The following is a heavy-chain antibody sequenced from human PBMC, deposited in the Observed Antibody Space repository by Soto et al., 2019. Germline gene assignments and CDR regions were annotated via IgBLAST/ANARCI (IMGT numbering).Heavy chain of an antibody. V-gene: IGHV4-34*01. J-gene: IGHJ4*02. Sequence: SETLSLSCAVYGGSFSGYYWSWIRQPPGKGLEWIGEINHSGSTNYNPSLKSRVTISVDTSKTQFSLRLSSVTAADTAVYYCSRIAVSGPLTGFAYWGQGALVTVSS. CDR1: GGSFSGYY. CDR3: SRIAVSGPLTGFAY. CDR2: INHSGST. D-gene: IGHD6-19*01.